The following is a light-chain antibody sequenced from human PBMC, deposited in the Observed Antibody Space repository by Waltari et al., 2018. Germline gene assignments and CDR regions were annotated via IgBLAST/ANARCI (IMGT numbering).Light chain of an antibody. CDR3: CSYAGSGSSVV. CDR1: SSSVGNYNL. J-gene: IGLJ2*01. V-gene: IGLV2-23*02. Sequence: QSALTPPASVSGSPGPSITISCTGTSSSVGNYNLFSWYQQHPGKAPKLIIYEVSQRPSGVSNRFSGSKSGTTASLTISGLQAEDEADFYCCSYAGSGSSVVFGGGTKLTVL. CDR2: EVS.